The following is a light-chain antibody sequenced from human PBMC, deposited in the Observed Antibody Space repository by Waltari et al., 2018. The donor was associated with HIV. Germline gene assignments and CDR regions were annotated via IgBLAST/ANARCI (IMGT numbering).Light chain of an antibody. Sequence: IVLKHSPAPRPWSPGERATLSGRASQNVRTYLAWYQQKPGQSPRLLIYGASNRATGIPARFSGSGSGTDFTLTISSLEPEDFAVYYCQHRSNWPPGATFGGGTKVEIK. J-gene: IGKJ4*01. V-gene: IGKV3-11*01. CDR2: GAS. CDR3: QHRSNWPPGAT. CDR1: QNVRTY.